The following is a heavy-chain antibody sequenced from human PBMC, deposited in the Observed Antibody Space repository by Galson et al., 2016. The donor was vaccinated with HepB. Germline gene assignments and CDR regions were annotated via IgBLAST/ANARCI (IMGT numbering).Heavy chain of an antibody. V-gene: IGHV3-7*03. Sequence: SLRLSCAASGFMFSPYCMPWVRQAPGKGLEWVANINQDGSEKYHVDSVKGRFTISKDNGKNSLFLQLNSLRAEDTAEYYCARDTKYFWPWGQESLVTVSS. CDR2: INQDGSEK. CDR1: GFMFSPYC. CDR3: ARDTKYFWP. J-gene: IGHJ5*02. D-gene: IGHD3-3*01.